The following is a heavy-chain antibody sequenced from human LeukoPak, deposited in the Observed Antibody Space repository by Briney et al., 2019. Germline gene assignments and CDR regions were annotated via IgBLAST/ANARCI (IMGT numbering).Heavy chain of an antibody. D-gene: IGHD3-10*01. CDR2: IYYSGST. J-gene: IGHJ4*02. CDR1: GGSISSTSYY. CDR3: ARGGGVMVRGVIPPPS. Sequence: SETLSLTCTVSGGSISSTSYYWGWIRQPPGKGLEWIGSIYYSGSTFYNPSLKSRVTISIDTSKNQFSLKLSSVTAADTAVYYCARGGGVMVRGVIPPPSWGQGTLVTVSS. V-gene: IGHV4-39*07.